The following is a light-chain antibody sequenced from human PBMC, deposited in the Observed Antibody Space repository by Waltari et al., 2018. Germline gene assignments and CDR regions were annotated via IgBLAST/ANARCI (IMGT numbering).Light chain of an antibody. CDR3: QQYDSFWS. Sequence: DIQMAQSPSTLSASIGDRVTITCRASQTIISWLAWYQQKPGQAPRLLIYWATALETGVPSRFSGTGSGTEFTLTINGLQPDDSATYFCQQYDSFWSFGQGTKVEVK. CDR1: QTIISW. V-gene: IGKV1-5*03. J-gene: IGKJ1*01. CDR2: WAT.